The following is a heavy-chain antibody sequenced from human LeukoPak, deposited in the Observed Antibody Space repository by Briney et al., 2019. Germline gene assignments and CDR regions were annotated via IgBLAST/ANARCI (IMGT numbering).Heavy chain of an antibody. Sequence: GGSLRLSCAASGFTVSSNYMSWVRQAPGRGLEWVSVFHTDGSTYYGDSVKGRFTISRDNSKNTLYLQMNSLRAEDTAVYYCAKSLQGYSSGWPFDYWGQGTLVTVSS. CDR3: AKSLQGYSSGWPFDY. D-gene: IGHD6-19*01. CDR2: FHTDGST. V-gene: IGHV3-53*01. J-gene: IGHJ4*02. CDR1: GFTVSSNY.